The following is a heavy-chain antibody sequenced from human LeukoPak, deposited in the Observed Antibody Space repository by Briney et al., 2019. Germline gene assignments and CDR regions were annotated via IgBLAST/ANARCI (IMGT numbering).Heavy chain of an antibody. D-gene: IGHD1-1*01. J-gene: IGHJ4*02. Sequence: PGGSLRLSCAASGFTFSSYWMSWVRQAPDKGLEWVANINQDASSINYAGSVKGRFTIPRDNAKKSLYLQMNSLRAEDTAVYYCARTGYIDEGFDYWGQGTLVTVSS. CDR2: INQDASSI. V-gene: IGHV3-7*04. CDR1: GFTFSSYW. CDR3: ARTGYIDEGFDY.